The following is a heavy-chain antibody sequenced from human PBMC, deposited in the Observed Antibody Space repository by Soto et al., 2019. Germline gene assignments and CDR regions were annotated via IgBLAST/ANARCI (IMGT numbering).Heavy chain of an antibody. D-gene: IGHD3-22*01. CDR2: ISGSGGST. CDR1: GFTFSSYA. Sequence: TGGSLRLSCAASGFTFSSYAMSWVRQAPGKGLEWVSAISGSGGSTYYADSVKGRFTISRDNSKNTLYLQMNSLRAEDTAVYYCAKDTTPYDSSGYYPYWGQGTLVTVSS. J-gene: IGHJ4*02. CDR3: AKDTTPYDSSGYYPY. V-gene: IGHV3-23*01.